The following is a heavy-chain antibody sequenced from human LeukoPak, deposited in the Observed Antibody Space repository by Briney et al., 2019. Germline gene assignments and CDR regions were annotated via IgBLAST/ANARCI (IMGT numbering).Heavy chain of an antibody. D-gene: IGHD3-10*01. Sequence: ASVTVSCKASGYTFTAYYMHWVRHAPGQGLEWMGWIHPNSGGTNYAQRFQGRVTMTRDASISTAYMELSRLRSDDTAVYYCTRDGDYGSGSYYRGFFDYWGQGTQVTVSS. CDR3: TRDGDYGSGSYYRGFFDY. CDR2: IHPNSGGT. J-gene: IGHJ4*02. V-gene: IGHV1-2*02. CDR1: GYTFTAYY.